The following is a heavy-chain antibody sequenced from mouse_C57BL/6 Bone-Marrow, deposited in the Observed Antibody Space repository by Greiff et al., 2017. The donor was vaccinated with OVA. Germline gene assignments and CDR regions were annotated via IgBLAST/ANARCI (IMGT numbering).Heavy chain of an antibody. J-gene: IGHJ1*03. CDR3: AREGTWYFDV. D-gene: IGHD3-3*01. CDR1: GYTFTNYW. V-gene: IGHV1-63*01. Sequence: QVQLKQSGAELVRPGTSVKMSCKASGYTFTNYWIGWAKQRPGHGLEWIGDIYPGGGYPNYNEKFKGKATLTADKSSSTAYKQFSSLTSEDSAIYYCAREGTWYFDVWGTGTTVTVSS. CDR2: IYPGGGYP.